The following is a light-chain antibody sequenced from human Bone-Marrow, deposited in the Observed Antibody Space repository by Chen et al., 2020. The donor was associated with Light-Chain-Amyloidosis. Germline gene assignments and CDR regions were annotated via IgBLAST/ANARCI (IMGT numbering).Light chain of an antibody. CDR3: GLYLGSGVWV. J-gene: IGLJ3*02. CDR2: NTD. Sequence: QTVVTQEPSFSVSPGGTVTLPCGLSSGSVSTDYYPSWYQQTPGQAPRTLIYNTDTRSSGVPDRLSGSILGNKAALPISGAQADDESDYYCGLYLGSGVWVFGGGTKLTVL. V-gene: IGLV8-61*01. CDR1: SGSVSTDYY.